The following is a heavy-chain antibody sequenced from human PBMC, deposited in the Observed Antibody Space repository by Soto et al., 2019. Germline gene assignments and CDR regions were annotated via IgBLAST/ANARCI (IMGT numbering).Heavy chain of an antibody. CDR3: AEKKDCGGTCYFLDS. CDR2: IYYSGST. J-gene: IGHJ5*02. V-gene: IGHV4-59*01. D-gene: IGHD2-21*02. Sequence: SETLSLTWTVCGGSIRSYYWSWIRKPPGKGLEWIGYIYYSGSTNYNPSLKSRVTISVDTSKNQFSLKLSSVTAADTAVYYSAEKKDCGGTCYFLDSWGRGPQV. CDR1: GGSIRSYY.